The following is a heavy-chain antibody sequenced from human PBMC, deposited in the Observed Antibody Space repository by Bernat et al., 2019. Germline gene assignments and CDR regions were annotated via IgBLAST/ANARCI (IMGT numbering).Heavy chain of an antibody. CDR3: AKGFHPHIAAANLD. D-gene: IGHD6-13*01. J-gene: IGHJ4*02. CDR2: ISLNSGSR. Sequence: EVQLVESGGGLVQPGRSLRLSCAASGFTFDDYAMHWVRQAPGKGLEWVSGISLNSGSRGYADSVKGRFTISRDNAKNSLYLQMNSLRAEDTALYYCAKGFHPHIAAANLDWGQGTLVTVSS. V-gene: IGHV3-9*01. CDR1: GFTFDDYA.